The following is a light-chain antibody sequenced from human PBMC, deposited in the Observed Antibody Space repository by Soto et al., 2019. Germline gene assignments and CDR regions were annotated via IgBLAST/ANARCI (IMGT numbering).Light chain of an antibody. CDR2: AAS. CDR3: HQYGRAPRT. Sequence: EIVLTQSPGTLSLSPGERATLSFRASQSVSNSYVAWYQQKPGQAPRLLIYAASTRATGIPERFSGSGSGTDFTLTISRLEPEDFAVYHCHQYGRAPRTFGQVTKVDIK. J-gene: IGKJ1*01. CDR1: QSVSNSY. V-gene: IGKV3-20*01.